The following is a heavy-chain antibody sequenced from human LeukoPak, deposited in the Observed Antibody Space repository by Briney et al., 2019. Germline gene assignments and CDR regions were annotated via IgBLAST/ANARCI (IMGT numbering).Heavy chain of an antibody. CDR3: AKCGSGSNFDY. CDR2: LHQDGSER. D-gene: IGHD3-10*01. Sequence: GGSLRLSCAASGFTFRSYWMSWVRQTAGKGLEWVAHLHQDGSERYYVESVKGRFTISRENAKSTLYLQMNSLRAEDTAVYYCAKCGSGSNFDYWGQGILVTVSS. J-gene: IGHJ4*02. V-gene: IGHV3-7*02. CDR1: GFTFRSYW.